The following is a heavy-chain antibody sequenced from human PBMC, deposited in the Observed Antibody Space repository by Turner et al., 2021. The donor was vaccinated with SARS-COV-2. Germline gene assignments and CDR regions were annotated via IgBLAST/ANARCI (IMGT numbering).Heavy chain of an antibody. J-gene: IGHJ4*02. Sequence: QVQLVQSGTEVKKPGASVTVSCKASGYSFTDHYMHWVRQAPGQGLEWMGWINPSTGDTNAAPKFQGRVTLTRDTSVSTAFLELSRPTSDDTAVYYCAKKTTDCSVVTCHEYFEYWGQGTLVTVSS. V-gene: IGHV1-2*02. D-gene: IGHD2-15*01. CDR1: GYSFTDHY. CDR3: AKKTTDCSVVTCHEYFEY. CDR2: INPSTGDT.